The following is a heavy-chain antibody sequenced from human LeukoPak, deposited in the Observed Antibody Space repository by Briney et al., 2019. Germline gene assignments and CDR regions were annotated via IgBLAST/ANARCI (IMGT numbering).Heavy chain of an antibody. Sequence: PGGSLRLSCAASGFTFSSYDMHWVRQAAGKGLEWVSGYGTAGDTYYPDSVKGRFTISRENARNSLYLQTNSLRAGDTAVYYCARGGWSHNNWYFDLWGRGTLVTVSS. CDR2: YGTAGDT. CDR1: GFTFSSYD. V-gene: IGHV3-13*01. J-gene: IGHJ2*01. D-gene: IGHD6-19*01. CDR3: ARGGWSHNNWYFDL.